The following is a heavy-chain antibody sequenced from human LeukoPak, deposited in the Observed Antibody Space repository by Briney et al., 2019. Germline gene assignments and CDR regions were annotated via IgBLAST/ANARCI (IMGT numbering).Heavy chain of an antibody. CDR3: ARDHAPRYGSGPDNWFDP. V-gene: IGHV6-1*01. J-gene: IGHJ5*02. D-gene: IGHD3-10*01. CDR1: GDSVSSNSAA. Sequence: SQTLSLTCAISGDSVSSNSAAWNWIRQSPSKGLEWLGSTYYRSKWYNDYAVSVKSRININPDTSKNQFSLQLNSVTPEDTAVYYCARDHAPRYGSGPDNWFDPWGQGTLVTVSS. CDR2: TYYRSKWYN.